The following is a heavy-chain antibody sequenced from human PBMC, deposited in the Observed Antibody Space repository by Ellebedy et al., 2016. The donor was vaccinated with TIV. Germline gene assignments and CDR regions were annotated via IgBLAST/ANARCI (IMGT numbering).Heavy chain of an antibody. Sequence: PGGSLRLSCSASGLTFRNYAMHWVRQAPGKGLEWVSTINARGGNTYYGDSVKGRFTISRDNSKNTLYLQMNSLRAEDTAIYYCAKGWGIVDVWGQGTTVTVSS. D-gene: IGHD3-16*01. V-gene: IGHV3-23*01. CDR1: GLTFRNYA. CDR2: INARGGNT. J-gene: IGHJ6*02. CDR3: AKGWGIVDV.